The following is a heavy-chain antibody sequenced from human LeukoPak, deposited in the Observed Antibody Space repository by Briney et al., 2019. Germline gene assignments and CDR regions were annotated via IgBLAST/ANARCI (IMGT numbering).Heavy chain of an antibody. CDR2: INHSGST. CDR3: ARGGYSYGFDY. J-gene: IGHJ4*02. CDR1: GGSFSGYY. Sequence: PSETLSLTCAVYGGSFSGYYWSWIRQPPGEGLEWIGEINHSGSTNYNPSLKSRVTISVDTSKNQFSLKLSSVTAADTAVYYCARGGYSYGFDYWGQGTLVTVSS. V-gene: IGHV4-34*01. D-gene: IGHD5-18*01.